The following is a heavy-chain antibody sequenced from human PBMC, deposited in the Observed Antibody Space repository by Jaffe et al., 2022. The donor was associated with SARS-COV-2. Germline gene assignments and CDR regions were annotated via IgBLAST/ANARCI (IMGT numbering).Heavy chain of an antibody. V-gene: IGHV3-23*01. CDR2: ISGSGGST. Sequence: EVQLLESGGGLVQPGGSLRLSCAASGFTFSSYAMSWVRQAPGKGLEWVSAISGSGGSTYYADSVKGRFTISRDNSKNTLYLQMNSLRAEDTAVYYCATTYYYGSGSYGWGQGTLVTVSS. CDR3: ATTYYYGSGSYG. J-gene: IGHJ4*02. CDR1: GFTFSSYA. D-gene: IGHD3-10*01.